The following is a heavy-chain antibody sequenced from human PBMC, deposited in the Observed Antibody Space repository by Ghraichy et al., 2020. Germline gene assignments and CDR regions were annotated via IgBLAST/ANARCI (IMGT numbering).Heavy chain of an antibody. Sequence: SETLSLTCAVYGGSFSGYYWSWIRQPPGKGLEWIGEINHSGSTNYNPSLKSRVTISEDTSKNQFSLKLSSVTAADTAVYYCARGYYNWNFNNWFDPWGQGTLVTVSS. CDR2: INHSGST. CDR1: GGSFSGYY. CDR3: ARGYYNWNFNNWFDP. V-gene: IGHV4-34*01. J-gene: IGHJ5*02. D-gene: IGHD1-7*01.